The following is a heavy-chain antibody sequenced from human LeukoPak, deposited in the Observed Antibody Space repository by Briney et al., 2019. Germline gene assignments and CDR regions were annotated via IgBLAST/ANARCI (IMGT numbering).Heavy chain of an antibody. CDR1: GFIFSNAW. CDR2: IKSKTDGGTT. CDR3: TTDGEGSGWPYYFDY. D-gene: IGHD6-19*01. V-gene: IGHV3-15*01. J-gene: IGHJ4*02. Sequence: GGSLRLSCAASGFIFSNAWMSWVRQAPGKGLEWVGRIKSKTDGGTTDYAAPVKGRFTISRDDSKNTLYLQMNSLKNEDTAVYYCTTDGEGSGWPYYFDYWGQGTLVTVSS.